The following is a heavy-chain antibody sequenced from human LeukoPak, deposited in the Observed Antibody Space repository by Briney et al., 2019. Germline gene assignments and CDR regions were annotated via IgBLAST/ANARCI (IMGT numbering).Heavy chain of an antibody. V-gene: IGHV4-61*01. J-gene: IGHJ4*02. CDR1: GASVSTGSYY. CDR2: IHYSGSP. Sequence: SETLSLTCTVSGASVSTGSYYRRWIRQPPGKGLVSIGSIHYSGSPNYNPSLKSRTTISRDTSKSQFSLRLSSVTAANTAVYYCARDRSISWFYYWGQETLVTVSS. D-gene: IGHD6-13*01. CDR3: ARDRSISWFYY.